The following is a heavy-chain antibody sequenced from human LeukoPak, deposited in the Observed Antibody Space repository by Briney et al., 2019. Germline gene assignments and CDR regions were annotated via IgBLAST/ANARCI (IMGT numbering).Heavy chain of an antibody. Sequence: GGSLRLSCAASGFTVSSNYMTWVRQAPGKGLEWVSVIYTGGSTYYADSVKGRFTISRDNSKNTLYLQMNSLRAEDTAVYYCAREHSGGYGRGDGFDIWGQGTMVTVSS. CDR3: AREHSGGYGRGDGFDI. CDR2: IYTGGST. V-gene: IGHV3-53*01. CDR1: GFTVSSNY. J-gene: IGHJ3*02. D-gene: IGHD1-26*01.